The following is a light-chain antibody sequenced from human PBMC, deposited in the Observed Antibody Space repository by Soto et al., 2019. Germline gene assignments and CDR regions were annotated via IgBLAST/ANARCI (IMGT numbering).Light chain of an antibody. CDR3: SSKRVSSTLFV. Sequence: QSVLTQPASVSGSPGQSITISCTGTSSDVGAYNYVSWYQHHPGKVPKLLIYEVTNRPSGVSDRFSGSKSGNTASLTISGLQAEDEADYYCSSKRVSSTLFVFGTGTKLTVL. J-gene: IGLJ1*01. V-gene: IGLV2-14*01. CDR1: SSDVGAYNY. CDR2: EVT.